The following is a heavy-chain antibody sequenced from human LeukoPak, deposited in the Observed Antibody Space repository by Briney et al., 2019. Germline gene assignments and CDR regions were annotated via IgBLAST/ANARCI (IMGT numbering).Heavy chain of an antibody. CDR1: GYTFTGYY. D-gene: IGHD2-2*01. V-gene: IGHV1-2*02. Sequence: EASVKVSCKASGYTFTGYYMHWVRQAPGQGLEWMGWINPNSGGTNYAQKFQGRVTMTRDTSISTAYMELSRLRSDDTAVYYCARVRYCSSTSCYDYYYGMDVWGQGTTVTVSS. CDR2: INPNSGGT. J-gene: IGHJ6*02. CDR3: ARVRYCSSTSCYDYYYGMDV.